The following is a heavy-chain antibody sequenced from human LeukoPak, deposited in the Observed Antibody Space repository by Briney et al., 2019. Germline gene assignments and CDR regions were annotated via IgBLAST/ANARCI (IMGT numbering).Heavy chain of an antibody. CDR3: AREGSTGTTR. D-gene: IGHD1-1*01. V-gene: IGHV4-31*03. CDR2: IYYSGST. Sequence: SQTLSLTCTVSGGSISSGGYYWSWIRQHSGKGLEWIGYIYYSGSTYYNPSLKSRVTISVDTSKNQFSLKLSSVTAADTAVYYCAREGSTGTTRWGQGTLVTVSS. J-gene: IGHJ4*02. CDR1: GGSISSGGYY.